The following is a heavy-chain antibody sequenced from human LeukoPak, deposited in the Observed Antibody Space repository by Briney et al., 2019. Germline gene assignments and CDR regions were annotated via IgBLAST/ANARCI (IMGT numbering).Heavy chain of an antibody. CDR3: ARVRNDYNPGAIDY. V-gene: IGHV3-23*01. Sequence: PGGSLRLSCAASGFTFSSYAMSWVRQAPGKGLDWVSVISGSDSSTYYADSVKGRFTISRDNAKNSLYLQMNSLRAEDTAVYYCARVRNDYNPGAIDYWGQGTLVTVSS. CDR2: ISGSDSST. J-gene: IGHJ4*02. D-gene: IGHD5-24*01. CDR1: GFTFSSYA.